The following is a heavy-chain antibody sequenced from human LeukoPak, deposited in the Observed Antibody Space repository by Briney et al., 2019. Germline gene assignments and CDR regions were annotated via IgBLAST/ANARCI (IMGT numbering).Heavy chain of an antibody. V-gene: IGHV3-7*01. CDR1: GFTFSSYW. J-gene: IGHJ4*02. CDR3: ARGTSSITGYYDSSGYYYGYYFDY. CDR2: IKQDGSEK. D-gene: IGHD3-22*01. Sequence: GGSLRLSCAASGFTFSSYWMSWVRQAPGKGLEWVANIKQDGSEKYYVDSVKGRFTISRDNAKNSLYLQMNSLRAEDTAVYYCARGTSSITGYYDSSGYYYGYYFDYWGQGTLVTVSS.